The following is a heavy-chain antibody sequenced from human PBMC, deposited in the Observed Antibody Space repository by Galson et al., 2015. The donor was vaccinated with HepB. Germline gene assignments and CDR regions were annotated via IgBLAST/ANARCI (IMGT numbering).Heavy chain of an antibody. V-gene: IGHV4-39*01. CDR2: IYYSGST. CDR3: ARHLSTYCSSTSCYSYYYYMDV. Sequence: LSLTCTVSGGSISSSSYYWGWIRQPPGKGLEWIGSIYYSGSTYYNPSLKSRVTISVDTSKNQFSLKLSSVTAADTAVYYCARHLSTYCSSTSCYSYYYYMDVWGKGTTVTVSS. J-gene: IGHJ6*03. CDR1: GGSISSSSYY. D-gene: IGHD2-2*01.